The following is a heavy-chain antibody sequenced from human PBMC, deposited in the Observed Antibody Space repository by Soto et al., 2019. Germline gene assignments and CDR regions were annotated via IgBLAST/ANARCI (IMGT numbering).Heavy chain of an antibody. D-gene: IGHD3-10*01. CDR1: GGTFSSYA. V-gene: IGHV1-69*13. CDR2: IIPIFGTA. J-gene: IGHJ4*02. Sequence: ASVKVSCKASGGTFSSYAISWVRQAPGQGLEWMGGIIPIFGTANYAQKFQGRVTITADESTSTAYMELSSLRSEDTAVYYCASLWFGELLRLDYWGQGTLVTVSS. CDR3: ASLWFGELLRLDY.